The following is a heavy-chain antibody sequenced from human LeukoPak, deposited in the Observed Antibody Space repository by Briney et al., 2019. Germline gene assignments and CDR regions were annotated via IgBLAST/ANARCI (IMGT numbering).Heavy chain of an antibody. D-gene: IGHD3-10*02. Sequence: GGSLRLSCAASGFTFSSYRMNWVRQAPGKGLEWVSSISSRSSYIYYADSLKGRFTISRDNAKNSLYLNIHSLRAEDTAVYYCAELGITMIGGVWGKGTTVTISS. J-gene: IGHJ6*04. V-gene: IGHV3-21*01. CDR3: AELGITMIGGV. CDR2: ISSRSSYI. CDR1: GFTFSSYR.